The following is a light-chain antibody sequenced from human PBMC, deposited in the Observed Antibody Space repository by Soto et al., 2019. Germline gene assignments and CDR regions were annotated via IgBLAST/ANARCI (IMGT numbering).Light chain of an antibody. CDR2: DVS. Sequence: QSVLTEAACVSGSPGQSVTISCAGSSSDVGGYNYVSWYQQHPGKAPKLMIYDVSNRPSGVSNRFSGSKSGNTASLTISGLQAEDEADYYCSSYTSSRTLYVFGTGTKVTVL. J-gene: IGLJ1*01. CDR1: SSDVGGYNY. CDR3: SSYTSSRTLYV. V-gene: IGLV2-14*01.